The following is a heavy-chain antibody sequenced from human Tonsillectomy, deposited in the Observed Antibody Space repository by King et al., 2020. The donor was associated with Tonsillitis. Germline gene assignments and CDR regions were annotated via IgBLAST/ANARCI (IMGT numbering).Heavy chain of an antibody. V-gene: IGHV4-31*03. CDR1: GGSISGDAYY. Sequence: VQLQESGPGLVKPSQTLCLTCTVSGGSISGDAYYWSWSRQHPGKGLDWIGYIYNSEHTYYSPSLKSRLTLSVVQSKNQFSLKLSSVTAADTAGYYCGRYEGGVFDPGGQGTLVTVSS. CDR3: GRYEGGVFDP. J-gene: IGHJ5*02. CDR2: IYNSEHT. D-gene: IGHD2-15*01.